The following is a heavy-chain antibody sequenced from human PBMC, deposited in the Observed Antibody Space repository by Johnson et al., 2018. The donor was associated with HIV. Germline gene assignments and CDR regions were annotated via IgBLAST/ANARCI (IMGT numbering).Heavy chain of an antibody. CDR1: GFTFRSYP. D-gene: IGHD5-24*01. CDR3: ARSCRDGYTCDAFDI. V-gene: IGHV3-30*04. J-gene: IGHJ3*02. Sequence: QVQLVESGGGVVQPGRSLRLSCAASGFTFRSYPMHWVRQAPGKGLEWMAIVSYNEDKKYYADSVKGRFTISRDNSKGTLYLQMNGLRPEDTALYYCARSCRDGYTCDAFDIWGQGTMVNVSS. CDR2: VSYNEDKK.